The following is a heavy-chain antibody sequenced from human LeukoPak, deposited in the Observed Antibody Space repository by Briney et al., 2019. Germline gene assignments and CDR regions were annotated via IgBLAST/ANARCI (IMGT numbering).Heavy chain of an antibody. J-gene: IGHJ4*02. CDR2: IYSGGAT. V-gene: IGHV3-53*01. CDR3: ARGAYRISWPGIDY. CDR1: GFTVINL. D-gene: IGHD3-16*02. Sequence: GGSLTHSCAASGFTVINLMTWVRQSPGRGLEWLSSIYSGGATYYADSVKGRFTISRDHSNNSVSLQMTNLRVEDTAIYYCARGAYRISWPGIDYWGQGTLVTVSS.